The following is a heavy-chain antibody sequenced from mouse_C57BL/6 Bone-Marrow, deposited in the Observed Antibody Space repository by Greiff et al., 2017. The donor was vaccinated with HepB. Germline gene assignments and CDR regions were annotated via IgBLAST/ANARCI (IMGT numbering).Heavy chain of an antibody. CDR1: GFNIKDDY. J-gene: IGHJ2*01. Sequence: EVQLQQSGAELVRPGASVKLSCTASGFNIKDDYMHWVKQRPEQGLEWIGWIDPENGDTEYASKFQGKATITADTSSNTAYLQLSSLTSEDTAVYYCTHAPDYYGSSPPFDYWGQGTTLTVSS. CDR2: IDPENGDT. V-gene: IGHV14-4*01. CDR3: THAPDYYGSSPPFDY. D-gene: IGHD1-1*01.